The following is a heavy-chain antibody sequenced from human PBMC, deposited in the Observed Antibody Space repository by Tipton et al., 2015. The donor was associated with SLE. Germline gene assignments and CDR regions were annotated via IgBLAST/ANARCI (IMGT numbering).Heavy chain of an antibody. CDR1: GGSISSGAFY. Sequence: LRLSCTVSGGSISSGAFYWSWIRQPPGKGLEWIGEINHSGSTNYNPSLKSRVTISVDTSKNQFSLKLSSVTAADTAVYYCAGVSRDAFEIWGQGTMVTVSS. V-gene: IGHV4-39*07. J-gene: IGHJ3*02. CDR3: AGVSRDAFEI. D-gene: IGHD5/OR15-5a*01. CDR2: INHSGST.